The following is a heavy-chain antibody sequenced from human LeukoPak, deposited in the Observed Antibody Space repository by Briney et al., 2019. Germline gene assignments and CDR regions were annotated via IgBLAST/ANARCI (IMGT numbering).Heavy chain of an antibody. CDR1: GGTFSNYA. CDR3: ARVREATMVRGNDAFDI. J-gene: IGHJ3*02. D-gene: IGHD3-10*01. Sequence: SVKVSCKASGGTFSNYAISWVRQAPGQGLEWMGGIIPMFGTANYAQKFQGRVTMTRDMSTSTVYMELSSLRSEDTAVYYCARVREATMVRGNDAFDIWGQGTMVTVSS. CDR2: IIPMFGTA. V-gene: IGHV1-69*05.